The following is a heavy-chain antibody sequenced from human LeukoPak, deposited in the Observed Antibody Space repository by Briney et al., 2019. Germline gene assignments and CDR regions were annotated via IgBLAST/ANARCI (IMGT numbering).Heavy chain of an antibody. J-gene: IGHJ4*02. CDR1: GDSLSSYH. CDR3: ARAGNNRSFDY. V-gene: IGHV4-59*01. D-gene: IGHD1-14*01. CDR2: IYYSGTTNQNPSL. Sequence: PSETLSLTCTVSGDSLSSYHWNWIRQPPGKGLEWIGYIYYSGTTNQNPSLNYNPSLKSRVTISADTSKNQFSLKLSSVTAADTAVYYCARAGNNRSFDYWGQGTLVTVSS.